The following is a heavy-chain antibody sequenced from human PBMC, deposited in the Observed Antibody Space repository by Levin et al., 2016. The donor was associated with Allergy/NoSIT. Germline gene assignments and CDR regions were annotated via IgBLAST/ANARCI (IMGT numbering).Heavy chain of an antibody. CDR3: AKVLYQLLPDYYYYYGMDV. V-gene: IGHV3-23*01. CDR1: GFTFSSYA. J-gene: IGHJ6*02. CDR2: ISGSGGST. Sequence: GESLKISCAASGFTFSSYAMSWVRQAPGKGLEWVSAISGSGGSTYYADSVKGRFTISRDNSKNTLYLQMNSLRAEDTAVYYCAKVLYQLLPDYYYYYGMDVWGQGTTVTVSS. D-gene: IGHD2-2*01.